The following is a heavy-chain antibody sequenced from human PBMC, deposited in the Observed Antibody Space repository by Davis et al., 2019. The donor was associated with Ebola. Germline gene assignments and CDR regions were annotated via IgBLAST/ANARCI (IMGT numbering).Heavy chain of an antibody. CDR1: GFTFSSYA. J-gene: IGHJ6*02. CDR2: ITGSGGST. Sequence: PGGSLRLSCVASGFTFSSYAMTWVRQAPGKGLEWVSVITGSGGSTYYTDSVKGRLTMSRDNSKNTLYLQMNSLRVEDTAIYYCAKQLGWNDVDYFHGMDVWGQGTTVTVSS. CDR3: AKQLGWNDVDYFHGMDV. D-gene: IGHD1-1*01. V-gene: IGHV3-23*01.